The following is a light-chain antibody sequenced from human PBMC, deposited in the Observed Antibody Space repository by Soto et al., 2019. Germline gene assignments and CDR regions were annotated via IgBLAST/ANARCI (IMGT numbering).Light chain of an antibody. Sequence: EIVMTQSPATLSVSPGERARLSCRASQSVSSNLAWYQQKPGQAPRLLIYDASNRATGIPARFSGSGSGTDFTLTISSLEPEDFAVYYCQQRSNWPPITFGQGTRLEIK. V-gene: IGKV3-11*01. J-gene: IGKJ5*01. CDR2: DAS. CDR3: QQRSNWPPIT. CDR1: QSVSSN.